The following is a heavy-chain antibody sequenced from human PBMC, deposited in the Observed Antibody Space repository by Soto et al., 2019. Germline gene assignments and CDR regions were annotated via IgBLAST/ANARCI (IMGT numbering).Heavy chain of an antibody. J-gene: IGHJ6*02. CDR1: GFTFSSYA. V-gene: IGHV3-23*01. CDR3: ANRRGYSRGWSPWALYGMDV. Sequence: EVQLLESGGGLVQPGGSLRLSCAASGFTFSSYAMTWVRQVPGKGLEWVSGISGSGGTTYYADSVKGRFTISRDNSNNTLSLQMNSLRAEDTAVYYCANRRGYSRGWSPWALYGMDVWGQGTTVTVYS. D-gene: IGHD6-19*01. CDR2: ISGSGGTT.